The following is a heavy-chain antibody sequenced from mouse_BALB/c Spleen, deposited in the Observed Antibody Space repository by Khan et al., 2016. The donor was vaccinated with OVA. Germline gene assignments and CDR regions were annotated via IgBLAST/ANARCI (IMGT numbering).Heavy chain of an antibody. CDR3: ARTAWGYFDY. CDR2: ISSGGSYT. CDR1: GFTFSSYA. Sequence: EVELVESGGGLVKPGGSLKLSCAASGFTFSSYAMSWVRQTPEKRLEWVATISSGGSYTYYQDSVKGRFTISRDNARNTLYVQMSSLRSEDTAIYYCARTAWGYFDYWGQGTTLTVSS. V-gene: IGHV5-9-1*01. J-gene: IGHJ2*01. D-gene: IGHD1-2*01.